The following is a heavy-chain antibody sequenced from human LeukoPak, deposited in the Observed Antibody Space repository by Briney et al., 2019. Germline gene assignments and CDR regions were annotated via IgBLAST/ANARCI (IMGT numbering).Heavy chain of an antibody. J-gene: IGHJ3*02. V-gene: IGHV4-30-2*01. CDR2: IYHSGST. Sequence: PSETLSLTCTVSGGSISSGGYYWSWIRQPPGKGLEWIGYIYHSGSTYYNPSLKSRVTISVDRSKNQFSLKLSSVTAADTAVYYCARDPIEYCSSTSCTDAFDIWGQGTMVTVSS. CDR1: GGSISSGGYY. CDR3: ARDPIEYCSSTSCTDAFDI. D-gene: IGHD2-2*01.